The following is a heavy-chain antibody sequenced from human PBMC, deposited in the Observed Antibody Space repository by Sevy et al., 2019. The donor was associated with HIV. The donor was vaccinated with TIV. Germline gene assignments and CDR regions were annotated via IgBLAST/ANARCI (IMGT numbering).Heavy chain of an antibody. J-gene: IGHJ4*02. CDR3: AKGGSTSGYYLNYFAY. Sequence: GGSLRLSCAASGFTFNNYAMTWVRQAPGKGLEWVSAVSGGGDTTYYADSVKGRFTISRDNSKNTRYLQMNSLRADDTAVYYCAKGGSTSGYYLNYFAYWGQGTLVTVSS. V-gene: IGHV3-23*01. CDR2: VSGGGDTT. D-gene: IGHD3-22*01. CDR1: GFTFNNYA.